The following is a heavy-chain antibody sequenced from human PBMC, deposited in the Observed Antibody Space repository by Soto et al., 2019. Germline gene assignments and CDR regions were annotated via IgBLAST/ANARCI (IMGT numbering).Heavy chain of an antibody. CDR3: ARERWPYYFDY. CDR1: GGSISSGGYS. D-gene: IGHD2-15*01. Sequence: QLQLQEFGSGLVKPPQTLSLTCAVSGGSISSGGYSWSWIRQPPGKGLEWIGYIYHSGSTYYNPSLKSRVTISVDRSKNQFSLKLSSVTAADTAVYYCARERWPYYFDYWGQGTLVTVSS. J-gene: IGHJ4*02. V-gene: IGHV4-30-2*01. CDR2: IYHSGST.